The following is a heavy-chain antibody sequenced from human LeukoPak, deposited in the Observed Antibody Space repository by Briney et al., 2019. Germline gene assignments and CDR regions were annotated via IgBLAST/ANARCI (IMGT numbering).Heavy chain of an antibody. V-gene: IGHV4-30-2*01. J-gene: IGHJ3*02. CDR3: ARGSRGDYYDSSGPDAFDI. CDR2: IYHSGST. D-gene: IGHD3-22*01. CDR1: GGSLSSGGYS. Sequence: PPETLSLTCAVSGGSLSSGGYSWGWLRQPPGKGLEWIAYIYHSGSTYYNPSLKSRVTISVDRSKNQFSLKLSSVTAADTAVYYCARGSRGDYYDSSGPDAFDIWGQGTMVTVSS.